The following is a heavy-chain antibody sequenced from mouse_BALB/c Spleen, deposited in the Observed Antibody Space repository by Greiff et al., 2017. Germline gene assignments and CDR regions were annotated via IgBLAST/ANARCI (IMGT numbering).Heavy chain of an antibody. V-gene: IGHV5-6-2*01. CDR2: INSNGGST. D-gene: IGHD2-4*01. Sequence: EVQLVESGGGLVKLGGSLKLSCAASGFTFSSYYMSWVRQTPEKRLELVAAINSNGGSTYYPDTVKGRFTISRDNAKNTLYLQMSSLKSEDTALYYCARRGGYDYVWYFDVWGAGTTVTVSS. CDR3: ARRGGYDYVWYFDV. J-gene: IGHJ1*01. CDR1: GFTFSSYY.